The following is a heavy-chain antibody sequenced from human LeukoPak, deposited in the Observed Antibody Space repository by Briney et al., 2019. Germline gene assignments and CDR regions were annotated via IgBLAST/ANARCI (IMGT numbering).Heavy chain of an antibody. D-gene: IGHD2-15*01. CDR2: IYYSGST. CDR3: ARHVHCSGGTCHHYGMED. V-gene: IGHV4-59*08. J-gene: IGHJ6*02. CDR1: GGSISSYS. Sequence: PSETLSLTCTVSGGSISSYSWSWIRQPPGKGPEWIGFIYYSGSTNYNPSLKSRVTISVDTSKNQFSLKLSSVTAADTAVYYCARHVHCSGGTCHHYGMEDWGQGTTVTVSS.